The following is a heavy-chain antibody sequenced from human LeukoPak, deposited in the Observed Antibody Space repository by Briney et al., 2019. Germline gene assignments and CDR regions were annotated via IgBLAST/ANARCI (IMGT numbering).Heavy chain of an antibody. Sequence: GASVKVSCKASGYTFTSYAMHWVRQAPGQRLEWMGWINAGNGNTKYSQKFQGRVTITRDTSASTAYMELSSLRSEDTAVYYCARDPMVRGVMSAFDIWGQGTMVTVSS. J-gene: IGHJ3*02. CDR2: INAGNGNT. V-gene: IGHV1-3*01. D-gene: IGHD3-10*01. CDR3: ARDPMVRGVMSAFDI. CDR1: GYTFTSYA.